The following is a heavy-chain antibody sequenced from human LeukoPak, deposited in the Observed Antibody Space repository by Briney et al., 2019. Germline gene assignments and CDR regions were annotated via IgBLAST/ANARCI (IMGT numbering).Heavy chain of an antibody. CDR2: INSDGSRT. V-gene: IGHV3-74*01. CDR1: GFTFSSYW. Sequence: GGSLRLSCAASGFTFSSYWMHWVRQAPGKGLVWVSRINSDGSRTSSADSERGRFTICRDSAKNTVYLQINRMRGEDAGGDYCASYSASYGSRSYIFYYYYIDVGGKGTTLTLS. J-gene: IGHJ6*03. D-gene: IGHD3-10*01. CDR3: ASYSASYGSRSYIFYYYYIDV.